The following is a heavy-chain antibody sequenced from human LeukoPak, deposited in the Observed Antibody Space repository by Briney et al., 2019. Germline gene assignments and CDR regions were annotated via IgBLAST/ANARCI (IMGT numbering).Heavy chain of an antibody. J-gene: IGHJ6*02. CDR2: IYTSGST. D-gene: IGHD2-2*01. V-gene: IGHV4-61*02. CDR3: AREKVVPAAPYYYYYGMDV. CDR1: GGSISSGSYY. Sequence: PSQTLSLTCTVSGGSISSGSYYWSWIRQPAGKGLGWIGRIYTSGSTNYNPSLKSRVTISVDTSKNQFSLKLSSVTAADAAVYYCAREKVVPAAPYYYYYGMDVWGQGTTVTVSS.